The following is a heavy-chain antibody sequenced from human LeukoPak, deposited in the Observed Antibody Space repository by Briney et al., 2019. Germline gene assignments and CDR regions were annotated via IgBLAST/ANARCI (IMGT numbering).Heavy chain of an antibody. D-gene: IGHD5-24*01. Sequence: SETLSLTCTVSGGSVTNDNYFWSWTRQPPGEGLEWIGYIYHSAGSYFNPSLKSRVTMSIDTSRNQFSLKLSSVTAADTAVYYCARGRMATDYYFDYWGQGTLVTVSS. J-gene: IGHJ4*02. CDR1: GGSVTNDNYF. V-gene: IGHV4-30-4*02. CDR2: IYHSAGS. CDR3: ARGRMATDYYFDY.